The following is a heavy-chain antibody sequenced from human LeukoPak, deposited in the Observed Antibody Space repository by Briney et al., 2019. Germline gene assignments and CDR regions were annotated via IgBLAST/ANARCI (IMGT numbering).Heavy chain of an antibody. CDR1: GGSISPYY. Sequence: PSETLSLACTVSGGSISPYYWSWIRQPPGKGLEWIGYIYYSGSTIYNPSLKSRVTISLHTSKNQFSLKLSSVTAADTAVYYCARVGDGLFDYWGQGTLVTVSS. CDR3: ARVGDGLFDY. CDR2: IYYSGST. J-gene: IGHJ4*02. D-gene: IGHD1-26*01. V-gene: IGHV4-59*08.